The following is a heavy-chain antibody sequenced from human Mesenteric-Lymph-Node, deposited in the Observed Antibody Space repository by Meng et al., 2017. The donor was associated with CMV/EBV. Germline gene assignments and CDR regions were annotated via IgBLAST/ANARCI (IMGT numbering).Heavy chain of an antibody. Sequence: GESLKISCAASGFTFSSYWMSWVRQAPGRGLEWVANIKYDGSEKYYVDSAKGRFTTSRDNAEKSLYLQMNSLRTEDTAVYYCVRYRFLEASLQETRWFDPWGQGTLGT. CDR1: GFTFSSYW. D-gene: IGHD3-3*01. CDR3: VRYRFLEASLQETRWFDP. J-gene: IGHJ5*02. CDR2: IKYDGSEK. V-gene: IGHV3-7*01.